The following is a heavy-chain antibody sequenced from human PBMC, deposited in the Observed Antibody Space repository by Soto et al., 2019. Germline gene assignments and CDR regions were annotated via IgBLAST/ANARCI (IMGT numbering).Heavy chain of an antibody. V-gene: IGHV3-48*02. CDR3: ARDGSSWYGNGYGALDI. Sequence: GGSLRLSCAASGFTFSSYSMNWVRQAPGKGLEWVSYVSSSSSTIYYADSVKGRFTISRDNAKNSLYLQMNSLRDEDTAVYYCARDGSSWYGNGYGALDIWGQGTMVTVSS. CDR2: VSSSSSTI. D-gene: IGHD6-13*01. CDR1: GFTFSSYS. J-gene: IGHJ3*02.